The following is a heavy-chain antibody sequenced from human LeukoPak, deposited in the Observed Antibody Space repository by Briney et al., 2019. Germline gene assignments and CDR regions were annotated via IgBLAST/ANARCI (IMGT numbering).Heavy chain of an antibody. J-gene: IGHJ4*02. Sequence: SETLSLTCTVSGGSISRYYWSWIRQPPGKGLEWIGFISYSGSTRYDPSLKSRVTISIETSKNQFSLELNSVTAADTAVYYCARQFYDDDDSSSAFRAYTGASFDYWGQGNLATVSS. CDR2: ISYSGST. D-gene: IGHD3-22*01. V-gene: IGHV4-59*08. CDR1: GGSISRYY. CDR3: ARQFYDDDDSSSAFRAYTGASFDY.